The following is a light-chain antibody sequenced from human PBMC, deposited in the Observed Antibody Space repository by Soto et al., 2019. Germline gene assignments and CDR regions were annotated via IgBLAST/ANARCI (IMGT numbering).Light chain of an antibody. CDR2: GAS. J-gene: IGKJ1*01. CDR3: HQYGSSPRT. CDR1: QSVSSNF. V-gene: IGKV3-20*01. Sequence: EIVLTQSPGNLSLSPGDRATLSCRASQSVSSNFLAWYQQKPGQAPRLLIYGASIRATGIPDRCSGSGYGTDFTLTIRRLEPEDFAMYFCHQYGSSPRTFGQGNKVEIK.